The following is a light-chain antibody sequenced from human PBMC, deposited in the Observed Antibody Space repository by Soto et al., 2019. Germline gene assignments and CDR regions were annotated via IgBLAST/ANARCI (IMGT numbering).Light chain of an antibody. CDR2: TVS. CDR3: QQYYSFPRT. V-gene: IGKV3D-15*01. Sequence: EILLTHSPSTLSVSPGERATLSCRASQSISSNLAWYQQKPGQAPRLLIYTVSTRATGIPDRFSGSGSGTDFTLTISCLQSEDFATYYCQQYYSFPRTFGQGTKVDIK. CDR1: QSISSN. J-gene: IGKJ1*01.